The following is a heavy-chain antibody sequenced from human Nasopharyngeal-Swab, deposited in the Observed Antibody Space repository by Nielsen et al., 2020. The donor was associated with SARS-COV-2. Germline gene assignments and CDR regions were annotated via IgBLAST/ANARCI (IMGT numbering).Heavy chain of an antibody. CDR2: IYYSGST. CDR1: GGSILSSTYY. D-gene: IGHD2-15*01. J-gene: IGHJ4*02. V-gene: IGHV4-39*01. CDR3: ARQTIVVVVAATPGFDY. Sequence: SETLSLTCTVSGGSILSSTYYWGWIRQPPGKGLEWIGRIYYSGSTYYNPPLKNRLTMSVDMSKNQFSLKLYSVTAADTAVYYCARQTIVVVVAATPGFDYWGQGTLVTVSS.